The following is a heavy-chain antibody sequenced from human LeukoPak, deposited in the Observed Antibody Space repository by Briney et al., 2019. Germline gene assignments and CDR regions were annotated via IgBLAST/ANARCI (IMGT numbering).Heavy chain of an antibody. Sequence: ASVKVSCKASGYTFTGYYMHWVRQAPGQGLVWMGWINPNSGGTNYAQKFQGRVTMTRDASISTAYMELSRLRSDDTAVYYCASSVRDYYYYYMDVWGKGTTVTVSS. CDR1: GYTFTGYY. J-gene: IGHJ6*03. V-gene: IGHV1-2*02. CDR2: INPNSGGT. CDR3: ASSVRDYYYYYMDV.